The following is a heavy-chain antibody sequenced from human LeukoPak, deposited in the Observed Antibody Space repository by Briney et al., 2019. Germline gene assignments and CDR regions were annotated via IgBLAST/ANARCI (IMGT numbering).Heavy chain of an antibody. CDR3: ARVGLTRGEAFDI. CDR2: TDPKRGPT. V-gene: IGHV1-2*02. Sequence: ASVKLSCKASGYTFTDYNIHWVRQAPGQGREWMGWTDPKRGPTNYTQKVEGRVTMTRDTSITTGYMELSSLRFDDTAMYYWARVGLTRGEAFDIWGQGTMVTVCS. J-gene: IGHJ3*02. CDR1: GYTFTDYN. D-gene: IGHD3-16*01.